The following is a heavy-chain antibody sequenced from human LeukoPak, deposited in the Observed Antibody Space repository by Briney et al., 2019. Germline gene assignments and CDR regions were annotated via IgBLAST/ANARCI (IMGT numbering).Heavy chain of an antibody. D-gene: IGHD2-2*01. Sequence: GGSLRLSCAASGFTFSSYGMHSVRQAPGKGLEWVAFIRYDGSNKYYADSVKGRFTISRDNSKNTLYLQMNSLRAEDTAVYYCAKDRQVVPAAMHFRSDAFDIWGQGTMVTVSS. J-gene: IGHJ3*02. CDR2: IRYDGSNK. CDR3: AKDRQVVPAAMHFRSDAFDI. CDR1: GFTFSSYG. V-gene: IGHV3-30*02.